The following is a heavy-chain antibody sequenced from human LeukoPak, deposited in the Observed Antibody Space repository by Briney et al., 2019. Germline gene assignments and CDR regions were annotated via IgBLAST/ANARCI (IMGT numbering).Heavy chain of an antibody. CDR3: ARTNSSGWYFDY. D-gene: IGHD6-19*01. CDR2: INWNGGST. Sequence: GGSLRLSCAASGFTFDDYGMSWVRQAPGKGLEWVSGINWNGGSTGCADSVKGRFTISRDNAKNSLYLQMNSLRAEDTALYYCARTNSSGWYFDYWGQGTLVTVSS. V-gene: IGHV3-20*04. J-gene: IGHJ4*02. CDR1: GFTFDDYG.